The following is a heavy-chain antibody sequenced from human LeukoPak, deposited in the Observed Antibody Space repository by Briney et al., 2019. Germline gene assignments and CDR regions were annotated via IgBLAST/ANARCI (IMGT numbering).Heavy chain of an antibody. CDR1: GFTFSSYV. CDR2: TSGSGVNS. CDR3: AKNGGSQCYSHLDS. D-gene: IGHD2-15*01. J-gene: IGHJ4*02. Sequence: GGSLRLFCAASGFTFSSYVMSWLRQARGEGLEWFSGTSGSGVNSYYARPVKGRFTISRDNSKNTLYLQMNSLRVEDTAEYYCAKNGGSQCYSHLDSWGQGTLVTVSS. V-gene: IGHV3-23*01.